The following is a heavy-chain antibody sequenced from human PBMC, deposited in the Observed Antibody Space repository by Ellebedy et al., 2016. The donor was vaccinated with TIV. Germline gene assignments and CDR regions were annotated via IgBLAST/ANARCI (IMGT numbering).Heavy chain of an antibody. J-gene: IGHJ6*02. CDR2: IYTSGST. D-gene: IGHD1-26*01. V-gene: IGHV4-4*07. Sequence: SETLSLTXTVSGSSISSYYWSWIRQPAGKGLEWIGRIYTSGSTNYNPSLKSRVTMSVDTSKNQFSLKLSSVTAADTAVYYCARGSGSYYNYYYYGMDVWGQGTTVTVSS. CDR3: ARGSGSYYNYYYYGMDV. CDR1: GSSISSYY.